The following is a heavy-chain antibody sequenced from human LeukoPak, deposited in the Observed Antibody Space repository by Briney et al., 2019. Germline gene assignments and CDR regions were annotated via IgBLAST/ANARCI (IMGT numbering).Heavy chain of an antibody. CDR3: ARLIIVVVPAAIRDDAFDI. CDR2: IYYSGST. Sequence: SETLSLTCTVSGGSISSSSYYWGWIRQPPGKGLEWIGNIYYSGSTYYNPSLKSRVTISVDTSKNQFSLKLSSVTAADTAVYYCARLIIVVVPAAIRDDAFDIWGQGTMVTVSS. CDR1: GGSISSSSYY. J-gene: IGHJ3*02. D-gene: IGHD2-2*02. V-gene: IGHV4-39*01.